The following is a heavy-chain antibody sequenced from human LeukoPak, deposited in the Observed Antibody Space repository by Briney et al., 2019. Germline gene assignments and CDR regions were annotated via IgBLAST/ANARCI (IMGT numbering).Heavy chain of an antibody. V-gene: IGHV4-39*01. CDR1: GGSISSSSYY. CDR2: IYYSGST. Sequence: PSETLSLTCTVSGGSISSSSYYWGWIRQPPGKGLEWIGSIYYSGSTYYNPSLKSRVTISVDTPKNQFSLKLSSVTAADTAVYYCARRWYSSSWYLPYYYYGVDVWGQGTTVTVSS. CDR3: ARRWYSSSWYLPYYYYGVDV. D-gene: IGHD6-13*01. J-gene: IGHJ6*02.